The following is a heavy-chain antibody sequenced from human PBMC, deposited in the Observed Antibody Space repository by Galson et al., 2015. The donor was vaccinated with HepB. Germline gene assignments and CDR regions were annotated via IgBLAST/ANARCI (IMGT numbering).Heavy chain of an antibody. CDR2: IGDRNSNT. CDR3: ARMILGIHYFDF. Sequence: SLRLSCAGSGFIFNMYAMSWVRQAPGKGLEWVSGIGDRNSNTNYADFVKGRFTISRDNSKNTVSLQMKSLRVEDTAIYYCARMILGIHYFDFWGQGTLVTVSS. J-gene: IGHJ4*02. D-gene: IGHD5-18*01. CDR1: GFIFNMYA. V-gene: IGHV3-23*01.